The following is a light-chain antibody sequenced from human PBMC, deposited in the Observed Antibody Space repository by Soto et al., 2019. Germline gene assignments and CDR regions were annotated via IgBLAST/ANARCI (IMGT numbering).Light chain of an antibody. CDR2: GTF. J-gene: IGKJ2*01. V-gene: IGKV3-20*01. CDR3: QQYGSSPYT. CDR1: ESISSKS. Sequence: EIVLTQSPGTLSLSPGERATLSCRAIESISSKSLAWYQQKPGQAPRLLIYGTFNRATGIPDRFSGSGSGTDFTLTISRLEPEDFAVYFGQQYGSSPYTFGQGTKLEI.